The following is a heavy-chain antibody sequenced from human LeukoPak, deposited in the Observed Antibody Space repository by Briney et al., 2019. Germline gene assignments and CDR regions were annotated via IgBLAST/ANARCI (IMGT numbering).Heavy chain of an antibody. Sequence: PGGSLRLSCAASGFTFSSYAMHWVRQAPGKGLEWVAVISYDGSNKYYADSVKGRFTISRDNSKNTLYLQMNSLRAEDTAVYYCARSVLLWFGELYDAFDIWGQGTMVTVSS. J-gene: IGHJ3*02. CDR3: ARSVLLWFGELYDAFDI. D-gene: IGHD3-10*01. CDR1: GFTFSSYA. V-gene: IGHV3-30-3*01. CDR2: ISYDGSNK.